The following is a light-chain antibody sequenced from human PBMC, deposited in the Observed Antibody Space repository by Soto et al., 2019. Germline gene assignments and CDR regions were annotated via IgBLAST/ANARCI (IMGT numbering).Light chain of an antibody. Sequence: ETVMTQSPATLSVSPGERATLSCRASQSVGSHLAWYQQIPGQTPRLLIFETSVRATGVPARFSGSGSGTEFTLTINSLQSEDFAVYYCQQYHDWPPYTFGQGTKLEIK. J-gene: IGKJ2*01. CDR3: QQYHDWPPYT. CDR1: QSVGSH. CDR2: ETS. V-gene: IGKV3-15*01.